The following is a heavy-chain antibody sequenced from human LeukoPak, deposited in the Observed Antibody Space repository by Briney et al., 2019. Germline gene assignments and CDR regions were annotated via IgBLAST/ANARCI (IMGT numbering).Heavy chain of an antibody. CDR1: GFTFSSNW. J-gene: IGHJ4*02. V-gene: IGHV3-7*02. D-gene: IGHD4-17*01. CDR3: AKNGEEFDY. CDR2: INQNGREK. Sequence: GGSLRLSCAASGFTFSSNWMSWVRQAPGKGLEWAANINQNGREKYYVDSVKGRFTISRDNAKNSLYLQMHSLRAEDTAVYYCAKNGEEFDYWGQGTLVTVSS.